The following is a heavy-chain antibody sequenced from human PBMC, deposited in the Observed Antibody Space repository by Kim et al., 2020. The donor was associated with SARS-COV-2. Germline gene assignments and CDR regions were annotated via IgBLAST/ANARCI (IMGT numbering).Heavy chain of an antibody. J-gene: IGHJ6*03. CDR3: ARYASGTAYYMDV. CDR1: GGSISSSSYY. D-gene: IGHD3-10*01. V-gene: IGHV4-39*01. CDR2: IYYSGST. Sequence: SETLSLTCTVSGGSISSSSYYWGWIRQPPGKGLEWIGSIYYSGSTYYNPSLKSRVTISVDTSKNQFSLKLSSVTAADTAVYYCARYASGTAYYMDVCGKETTGTVS.